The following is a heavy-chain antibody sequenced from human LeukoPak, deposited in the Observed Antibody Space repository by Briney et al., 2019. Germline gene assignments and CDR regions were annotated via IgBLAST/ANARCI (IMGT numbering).Heavy chain of an antibody. V-gene: IGHV3-30-3*01. CDR3: ARDRSGGIDY. Sequence: PGRSLRLSCAASGFTFSSYAMHWVRQAPGKGLEWVAVISYDGGNKYYADSVKGRLTISRDNSKNTLYLQMNSLRAEDTAVYYCARDRSGGIDYWGQGTLVTVSS. CDR1: GFTFSSYA. J-gene: IGHJ4*02. D-gene: IGHD3-16*01. CDR2: ISYDGGNK.